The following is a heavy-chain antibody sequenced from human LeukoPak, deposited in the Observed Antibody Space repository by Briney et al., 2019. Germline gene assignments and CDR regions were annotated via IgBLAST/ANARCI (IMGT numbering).Heavy chain of an antibody. J-gene: IGHJ4*02. CDR1: GFTVSSNY. CDR2: ISYDGSNK. D-gene: IGHD3-10*01. CDR3: ARGPIWGNYGWSYFDY. V-gene: IGHV3-30-3*01. Sequence: GGSLRLSCAASGFTVSSNYMSWVRQAPGKGLEWVAAISYDGSNKIYADSVKGRFTMSRDNSKNTLYVETNSLRAEDTAVYYCARGPIWGNYGWSYFDYWGQGTPVTVSS.